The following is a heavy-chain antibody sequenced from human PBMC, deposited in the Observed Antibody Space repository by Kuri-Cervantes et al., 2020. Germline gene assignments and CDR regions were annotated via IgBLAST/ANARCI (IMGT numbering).Heavy chain of an antibody. Sequence: GSLRLPCSASGFTFSSYWMSWVRQAPGKGLEWVANIMQDGSDKYYVDSVKGRFTISRDNAKNTLYLQMNSLRAEDTAVYYCARGKGSATGNWFDPWGQGTLVTVSS. J-gene: IGHJ5*02. V-gene: IGHV3-7*01. CDR1: GFTFSSYW. CDR2: IMQDGSDK. D-gene: IGHD3-10*01. CDR3: ARGKGSATGNWFDP.